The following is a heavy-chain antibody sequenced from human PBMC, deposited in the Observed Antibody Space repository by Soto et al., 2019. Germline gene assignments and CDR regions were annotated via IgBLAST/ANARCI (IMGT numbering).Heavy chain of an antibody. J-gene: IGHJ4*02. CDR2: FDPEDGET. V-gene: IGHV1-24*01. CDR1: GYTLTELS. D-gene: IGHD2-8*01. CDR3: ATAPLGCTNGVCYSRYFDY. Sequence: QVQLVQSGAEVKKPGASVKVSCKVSGYTLTELSMHWVRQAPGKGLEWMGGFDPEDGETIYAQKFQGRVTMTEDTSTATAYMELSSLRSEDTAVYYCATAPLGCTNGVCYSRYFDYWGQGTLVTVSS.